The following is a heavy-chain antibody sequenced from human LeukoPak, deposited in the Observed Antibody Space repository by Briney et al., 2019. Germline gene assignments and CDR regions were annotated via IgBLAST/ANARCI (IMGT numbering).Heavy chain of an antibody. D-gene: IGHD6-13*01. J-gene: IGHJ4*02. CDR3: ARGPYSSNWYVDY. CDR2: ISRTGNSI. Sequence: GGSLRLSCAASGFTFSSYSMIWVRQAPGKGLEWISYISRTGNSIYYADSVKGRFTVSRDSAKNSLYLQINSLRAEDTAVYYCARGPYSSNWYVDYWGQGTLVTVAS. V-gene: IGHV3-48*04. CDR1: GFTFSSYS.